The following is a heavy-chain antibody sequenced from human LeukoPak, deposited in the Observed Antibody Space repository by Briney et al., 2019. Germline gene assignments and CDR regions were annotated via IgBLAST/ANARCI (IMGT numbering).Heavy chain of an antibody. J-gene: IGHJ3*02. CDR3: AGGVYRRDRFDAFDI. Sequence: GASVKVSCKASGGTFSSYAISWVQQAPGQGLEWMGGIIPIFGTANYAQKFQGRVTITADESTSTAYMELSSLRSEDTAVYYCAGGVYRRDRFDAFDIWGQGTMVTVSS. D-gene: IGHD3-16*02. V-gene: IGHV1-69*01. CDR1: GGTFSSYA. CDR2: IIPIFGTA.